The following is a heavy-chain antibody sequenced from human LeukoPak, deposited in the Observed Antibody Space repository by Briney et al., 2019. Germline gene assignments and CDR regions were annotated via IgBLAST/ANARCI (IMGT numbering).Heavy chain of an antibody. CDR3: ARDDVAVPGGDY. Sequence: GESLRLSCATSGFTFSSYWMSWVRQAPGKGLEWVANIKQDGSEKYYVDSVKGRFTISRDNAKKSLYLQMNSLRAEDTAVYYCARDDVAVPGGDYWGQGTLVTVSS. J-gene: IGHJ4*02. CDR1: GFTFSSYW. V-gene: IGHV3-7*01. D-gene: IGHD6-19*01. CDR2: IKQDGSEK.